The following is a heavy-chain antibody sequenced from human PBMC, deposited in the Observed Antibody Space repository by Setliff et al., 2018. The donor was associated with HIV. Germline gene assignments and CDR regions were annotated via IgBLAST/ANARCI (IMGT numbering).Heavy chain of an antibody. V-gene: IGHV1-69*10. J-gene: IGHJ5*02. CDR2: VIPILEKT. CDR3: ARSLYSLSWFDP. Sequence: SVKVSCKASGGTFSSYAVSWVRQAPGQGLEWMGGVIPILEKTDYAQKFQGRVSITADKSTNTAFLEVRNLGSDDTAVYYCARSLYSLSWFDPWGQGTLVTVSS. D-gene: IGHD6-13*01. CDR1: GGTFSSYA.